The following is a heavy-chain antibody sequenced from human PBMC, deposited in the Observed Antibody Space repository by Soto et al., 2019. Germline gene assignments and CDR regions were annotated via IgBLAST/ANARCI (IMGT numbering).Heavy chain of an antibody. CDR1: GFTFSTYS. Sequence: EVQLVESGGGLVKPGGSLRLSCAASGFTFSTYSMNWVRQAPGKGLEWVSYISSSSTYIYYADSVKGRFTISRDNAKHSRYLQMNSLRAEDTAVYYCLIAVAGSFAPDYWGQGTLVTVSS. V-gene: IGHV3-21*01. CDR3: LIAVAGSFAPDY. CDR2: ISSSSTYI. J-gene: IGHJ4*02. D-gene: IGHD6-19*01.